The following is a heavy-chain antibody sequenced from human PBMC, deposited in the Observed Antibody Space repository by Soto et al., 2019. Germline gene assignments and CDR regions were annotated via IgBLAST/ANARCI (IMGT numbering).Heavy chain of an antibody. CDR1: GFTFINYA. J-gene: IGHJ2*01. CDR2: ISGGGDAT. D-gene: IGHD2-2*01. CDR3: ARKILGSTSRPNYWYFDL. V-gene: IGHV3-23*01. Sequence: EVQLLESGGGLVQPGGSLRLSCAGSGFTFINYAMNWVRQAPGKGLEWVSSISGGGDATFFADSVRGRFTISRDNSKNTVTLQMNRLGVDDTAVYYCARKILGSTSRPNYWYFDLWGRGTRVTVSS.